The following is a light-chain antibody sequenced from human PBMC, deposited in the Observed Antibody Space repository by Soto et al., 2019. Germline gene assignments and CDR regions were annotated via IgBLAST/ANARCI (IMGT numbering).Light chain of an antibody. CDR2: AAS. CDR1: QGISNY. Sequence: DIQMTQSPSSLSASVGDRVTITCRASQGISNYLAWYQQKPWKVPKLLIYAASTLQSGVPSRFSGSGSGTDFTLTISSLQPEDGANYYCQQYNSAPRTFGQGTKVEIK. J-gene: IGKJ1*01. V-gene: IGKV1-27*01. CDR3: QQYNSAPRT.